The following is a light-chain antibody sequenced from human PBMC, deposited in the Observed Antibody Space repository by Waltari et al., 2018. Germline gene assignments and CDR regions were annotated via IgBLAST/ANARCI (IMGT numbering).Light chain of an antibody. J-gene: IGLJ2*01. Sequence: QSALIQPASVSGSPGQSITMSCTETSSAVGTYILVSWYQQHPGKAPKLMIYEGSKRPSGVSYRFAGSKSGNTASLTISGLQAEDEADYYCSSYAGGGTPRVFGGGTKLTVL. CDR3: SSYAGGGTPRV. V-gene: IGLV2-23*01. CDR2: EGS. CDR1: SSAVGTYIL.